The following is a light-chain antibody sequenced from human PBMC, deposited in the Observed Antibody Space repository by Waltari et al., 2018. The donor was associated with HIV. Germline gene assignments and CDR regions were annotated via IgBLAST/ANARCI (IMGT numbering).Light chain of an antibody. J-gene: IGKJ4*01. CDR3: QQYFRIPPT. Sequence: DIVMTKSPDSLPVSLGERATINCTASRSILYSTDNRNYLAWYQQKPRQPPKLLISWASTRESGVPDRFSGGGSGTDFTLTITRLQAEDVAVYHCQQYFRIPPTFGGGTKVEIK. CDR2: WAS. CDR1: RSILYSTDNRNY. V-gene: IGKV4-1*01.